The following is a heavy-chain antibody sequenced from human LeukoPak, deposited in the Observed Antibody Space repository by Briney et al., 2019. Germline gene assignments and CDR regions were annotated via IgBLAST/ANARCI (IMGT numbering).Heavy chain of an antibody. Sequence: ASVKVSCKASGGTFSSYAISWVRQAPGQGLKWMGGIIPIFGTANYAQKFQGRVTITADESTSTAYMELSSLRSEDTAVYYCARDGYSYGVTGPFDYWGQGTLVTVSS. CDR1: GGTFSSYA. CDR3: ARDGYSYGVTGPFDY. J-gene: IGHJ4*02. CDR2: IIPIFGTA. V-gene: IGHV1-69*13. D-gene: IGHD5-18*01.